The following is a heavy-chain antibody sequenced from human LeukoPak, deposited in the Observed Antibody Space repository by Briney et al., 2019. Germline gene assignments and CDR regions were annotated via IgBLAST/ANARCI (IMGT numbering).Heavy chain of an antibody. V-gene: IGHV4-34*01. Sequence: PSETLSLTCAVYGGSFSGYYWSWIRQPPGKGLEWIGEINHSGSTNYNPSLKSRVTISVDTSKNQFSLKLSSVTAADTAVYYCARQNPPHWGQGTLVTVSS. CDR3: ARQNPPH. J-gene: IGHJ1*01. CDR1: GGSFSGYY. CDR2: INHSGST.